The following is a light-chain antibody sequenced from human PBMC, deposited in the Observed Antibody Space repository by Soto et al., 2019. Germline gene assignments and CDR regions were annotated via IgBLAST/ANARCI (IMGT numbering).Light chain of an antibody. CDR2: GNT. V-gene: IGLV1-40*01. Sequence: QSVLTQPPSVSGAPGQRVTISCTGSRSNIGAGNDVHWYRQLPGTAPKLLIHGNTNRPSGVPDRFSGSKSGTSASLAITGLQAEDEADYYCQSYDTSLSGSYVFGTGTKVTVL. CDR1: RSNIGAGND. J-gene: IGLJ1*01. CDR3: QSYDTSLSGSYV.